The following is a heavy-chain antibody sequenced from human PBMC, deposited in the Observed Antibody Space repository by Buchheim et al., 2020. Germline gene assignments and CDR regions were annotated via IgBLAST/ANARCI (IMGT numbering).Heavy chain of an antibody. D-gene: IGHD1-26*01. CDR2: ISRSSSTI. CDR1: GFTFSSYS. J-gene: IGHJ6*03. Sequence: EVQLVESGGGLVQPGGSLRLSCAASGFTFSSYSMNWVRQAPGKGLEWVSYISRSSSTIYYADSVKGRFTISRDNAKNSLYLQMNSLRAEDTAVYYCARAFGGGGSYHAMYMDVWGKGTT. V-gene: IGHV3-48*01. CDR3: ARAFGGGGSYHAMYMDV.